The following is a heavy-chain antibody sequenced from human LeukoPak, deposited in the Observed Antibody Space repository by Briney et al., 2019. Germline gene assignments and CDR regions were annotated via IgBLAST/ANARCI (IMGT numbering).Heavy chain of an antibody. Sequence: SETLSLTCTVSGGSISSSSYYWGWIRQPPGKGLEWIGSIYYSGSTYYNPSLKSRVTISVDTSKNQFSLKLSSVTAADTAVYYCARTANYYDSSGYYYPDAFDIWGQGTMVTVSS. V-gene: IGHV4-39*07. CDR1: GGSISSSSYY. J-gene: IGHJ3*02. D-gene: IGHD3-22*01. CDR3: ARTANYYDSSGYYYPDAFDI. CDR2: IYYSGST.